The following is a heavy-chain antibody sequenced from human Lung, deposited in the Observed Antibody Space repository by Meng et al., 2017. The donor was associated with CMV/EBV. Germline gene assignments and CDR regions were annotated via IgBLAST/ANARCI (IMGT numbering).Heavy chain of an antibody. Sequence: GESLKISCAASGFTFSSYWMSWVRQAPGKGLEWVSAISGSGGSTYYADSVKGRFTISRDNSKNTLYLQMNSLRAEDTAVYYCAKTVVVPAAPYYFDYWGQGTLVTVSS. CDR1: GFTFSSYW. V-gene: IGHV3-23*01. D-gene: IGHD2-2*01. CDR3: AKTVVVPAAPYYFDY. CDR2: ISGSGGST. J-gene: IGHJ4*02.